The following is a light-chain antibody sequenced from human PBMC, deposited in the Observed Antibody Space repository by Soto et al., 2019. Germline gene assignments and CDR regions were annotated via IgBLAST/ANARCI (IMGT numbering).Light chain of an antibody. CDR2: GNS. CDR1: SSNIGAGYD. V-gene: IGLV1-40*01. J-gene: IGLJ1*01. CDR3: QSHDSSLSVSV. Sequence: QSVLTQPPSVSGAPGQRVTISCTGSSSNIGAGYDVQWYQQLPGTAPKRLIYGNSNRPSGVPDRFSGSKSGTSASLAITGLLAEDEADYYCQSHDSSLSVSVFGTGTKLTVL.